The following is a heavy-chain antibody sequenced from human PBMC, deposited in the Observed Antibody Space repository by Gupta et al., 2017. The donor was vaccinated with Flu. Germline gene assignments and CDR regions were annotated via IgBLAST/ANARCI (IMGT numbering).Heavy chain of an antibody. J-gene: IGHJ4*02. D-gene: IGHD5-12*01. CDR3: ARVAERWLHFDY. Sequence: YAQKFQDRITVARDTSTNTVYMQLSSLRSEDTAMYFCARVAERWLHFDYWGQGSLVTVSS. V-gene: IGHV1-46*01.